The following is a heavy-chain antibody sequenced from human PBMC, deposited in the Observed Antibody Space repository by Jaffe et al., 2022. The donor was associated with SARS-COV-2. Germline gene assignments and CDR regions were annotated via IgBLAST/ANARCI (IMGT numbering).Heavy chain of an antibody. J-gene: IGHJ3*02. CDR1: GFTFSSFG. D-gene: IGHD3-22*01. V-gene: IGHV3-30*18. CDR3: AKEKTYYYDTMDYYPDAFDI. CDR2: ISYDGSNK. Sequence: QVQLVESGGGVVQPGRSLRLSCAASGFTFSSFGMHWVRQAPGKGLEWVVGISYDGSNKYYADSVKGRFTISRDNSKNTLHLQMNSLSAEDTAVYYCAKEKTYYYDTMDYYPDAFDIWGQGTRVIVSS.